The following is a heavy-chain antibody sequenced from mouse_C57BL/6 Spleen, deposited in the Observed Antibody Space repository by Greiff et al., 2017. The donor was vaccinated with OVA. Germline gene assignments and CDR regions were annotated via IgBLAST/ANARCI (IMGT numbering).Heavy chain of an antibody. CDR2: INPNNGGT. V-gene: IGHV1-18*01. J-gene: IGHJ4*01. D-gene: IGHD4-1*01. CDR3: ARSNSHYAMDY. Sequence: EVKLVESGPELVKPGASVKIPCKASGYTFTDYNMDWVKQSHGKSLEWIGDINPNNGGTIYNQKFKGKATLTVDKSSSTAYMELRSLTSEDTAVYYCARSNSHYAMDYWGQGTSVTVSS. CDR1: GYTFTDYN.